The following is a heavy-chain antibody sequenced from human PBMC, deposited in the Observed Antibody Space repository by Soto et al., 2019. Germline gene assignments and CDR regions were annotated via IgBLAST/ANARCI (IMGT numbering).Heavy chain of an antibody. CDR2: IYSGGST. CDR3: ASGYGGNEHYFDY. D-gene: IGHD2-15*01. J-gene: IGHJ4*02. Sequence: GGSLRLSCAASGFTVSSNYMSWVRQAPGKGMERVSVIYSGGSTYYSDSVKGRFTISRHNSKNTLYLQMNSLRAEDTAVYYCASGYGGNEHYFDYLGQGTLVTISS. V-gene: IGHV3-66*01. CDR1: GFTVSSNY.